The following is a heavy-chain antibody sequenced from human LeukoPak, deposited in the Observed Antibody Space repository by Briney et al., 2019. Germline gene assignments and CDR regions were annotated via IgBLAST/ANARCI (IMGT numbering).Heavy chain of an antibody. V-gene: IGHV3-23*01. J-gene: IGHJ3*02. CDR1: GFTFSSYG. D-gene: IGHD1-26*01. CDR2: ISGSGGST. CDR3: AKGLGLGANAFDI. Sequence: GGSLRLSCAASGFTFSSYGMSWVRQAPGKGLKWVSAISGSGGSTYYADSVKGRFTISRDNSKNTLYLQMNSLRAEDTAVYYCAKGLGLGANAFDIWGQGTMVTVSS.